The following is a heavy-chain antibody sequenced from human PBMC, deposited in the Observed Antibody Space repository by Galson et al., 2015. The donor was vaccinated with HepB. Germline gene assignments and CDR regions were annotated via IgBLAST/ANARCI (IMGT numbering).Heavy chain of an antibody. Sequence: SLRLSCAASGFTFSNRGMHWARQAPGKGLGWVAVIWYDGTKKYYGDSVKGRFTISRDNSKNTLFLQMNSLRAEDTAVYYCARDSGTYYKRNWFDPWGQGTLVTVSS. CDR2: IWYDGTKK. V-gene: IGHV3-33*01. J-gene: IGHJ5*02. D-gene: IGHD3-10*01. CDR3: ARDSGTYYKRNWFDP. CDR1: GFTFSNRG.